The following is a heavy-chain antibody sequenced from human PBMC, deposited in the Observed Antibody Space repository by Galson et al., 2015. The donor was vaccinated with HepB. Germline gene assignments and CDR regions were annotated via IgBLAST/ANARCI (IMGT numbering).Heavy chain of an antibody. CDR2: IVVGSGNT. CDR1: GFTFTSSA. Sequence: SVKVSCKASGFTFTSSAVQWVRQARGQRLEWIGWIVVGSGNTNYAQKFQERVTITRDMSTSTAYMELSSLSSEDTAVYYCAADLTGNPYDAFDIWGQGTMVTVSS. D-gene: IGHD1-14*01. J-gene: IGHJ3*02. V-gene: IGHV1-58*01. CDR3: AADLTGNPYDAFDI.